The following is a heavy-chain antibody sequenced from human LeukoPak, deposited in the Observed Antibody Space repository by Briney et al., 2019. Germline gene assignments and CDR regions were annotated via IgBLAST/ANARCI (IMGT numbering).Heavy chain of an antibody. Sequence: GGSLRLSCAASGFTVSSNYMTWVRQAPGKGLEWVSLIYSGGSTYYAASVKGRFTMTRDNSKNTLYLQMNSLRVEDTAVYYCARDGRWLQVAPDAFDIWGQGTMVTVSS. CDR2: IYSGGST. CDR1: GFTVSSNY. J-gene: IGHJ3*02. D-gene: IGHD5-24*01. CDR3: ARDGRWLQVAPDAFDI. V-gene: IGHV3-66*01.